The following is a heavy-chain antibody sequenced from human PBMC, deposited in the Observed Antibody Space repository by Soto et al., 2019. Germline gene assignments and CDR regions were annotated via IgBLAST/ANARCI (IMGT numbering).Heavy chain of an antibody. CDR3: TRSWLSGLGGMDV. Sequence: GGSLRLSCAASGFSFSDHYMDWVRQAPGKGLEWVGRTGNKADSYTTEYAASVKGRFTMSRDDSKYSLYLQMNSLKTEDTAVYYCTRSWLSGLGGMDVWGQGTTVTVSS. CDR2: TGNKADSYTT. J-gene: IGHJ6*02. V-gene: IGHV3-72*01. CDR1: GFSFSDHY. D-gene: IGHD3-22*01.